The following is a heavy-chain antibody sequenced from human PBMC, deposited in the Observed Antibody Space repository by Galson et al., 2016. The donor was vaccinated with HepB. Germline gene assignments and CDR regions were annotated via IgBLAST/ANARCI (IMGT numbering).Heavy chain of an antibody. CDR2: INGVLGNT. D-gene: IGHD2-8*01. V-gene: IGHV1-3*01. Sequence: SVKVSCKASGYTFTTYSLHWVRLAPGQRLEWMGRINGVLGNTRYSPKFQDRVTIARDTSANTAYLELSSLRDEDTAVYYCARSLALIEGFDFWGQGTLVTVSS. J-gene: IGHJ4*02. CDR1: GYTFTTYS. CDR3: ARSLALIEGFDF.